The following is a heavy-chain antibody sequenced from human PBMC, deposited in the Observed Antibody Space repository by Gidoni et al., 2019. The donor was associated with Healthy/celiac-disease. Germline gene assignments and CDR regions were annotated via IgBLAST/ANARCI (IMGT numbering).Heavy chain of an antibody. Sequence: QVQLPASGPGLVKLSETLSLTCTVSGGPISSYYWSWLRQPPGKGLEWIGYIYYSGSTNYNPSLKSRVTISVDTSKNQFSLKLSSVTAADTAVYYCSRSGAGTSFDYWGQGTLVTVSS. CDR2: IYYSGST. D-gene: IGHD1-1*01. V-gene: IGHV4-59*01. CDR3: SRSGAGTSFDY. CDR1: GGPISSYY. J-gene: IGHJ4*02.